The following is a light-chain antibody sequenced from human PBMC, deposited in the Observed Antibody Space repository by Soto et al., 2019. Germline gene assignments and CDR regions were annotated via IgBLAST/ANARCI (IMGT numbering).Light chain of an antibody. J-gene: IGKJ5*01. CDR1: QGVTTN. Sequence: TQSPATLSVSPGERATLSCRAGQGVTTNFAWYQQKPGQAPRLLIYDASKRATGIPARFSGSGSGTNFTLTISSLEPEDFAVYYCQQRRSWQVTFGQGTRLEIK. CDR3: QQRRSWQVT. CDR2: DAS. V-gene: IGKV3D-11*01.